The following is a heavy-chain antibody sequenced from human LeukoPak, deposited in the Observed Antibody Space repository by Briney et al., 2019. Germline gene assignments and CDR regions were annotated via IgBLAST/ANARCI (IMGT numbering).Heavy chain of an antibody. CDR2: ISSSSSYI. Sequence: GGSLRLSCAASGFTFSSYSMNWVRQAPGKGLEWVSSISSSSSYIYYADSVKGRFTISRDNAKNSLYLRMNSLRAEDTAVYYCARDERGWLQFGYYFDYWGQGTLVTVSS. V-gene: IGHV3-21*01. J-gene: IGHJ4*02. CDR3: ARDERGWLQFGYYFDY. CDR1: GFTFSSYS. D-gene: IGHD5-24*01.